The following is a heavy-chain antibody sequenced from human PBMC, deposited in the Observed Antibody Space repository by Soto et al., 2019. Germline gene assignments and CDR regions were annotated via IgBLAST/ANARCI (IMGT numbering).Heavy chain of an antibody. J-gene: IGHJ5*02. CDR3: ARTSPVLLSFGESLQGNWFDP. Sequence: SETLSLTGTVSGGSISSGGYYWSWIRQHPGKGLGWIVYIPSSRGTYYTPSLKSRVTISVDTSKNHASLKLSCVTAADTAVYYCARTSPVLLSFGESLQGNWFDPWGQGTTVTVSS. D-gene: IGHD3-10*01. V-gene: IGHV4-31*03. CDR2: IPSSRGT. CDR1: GGSISSGGYY.